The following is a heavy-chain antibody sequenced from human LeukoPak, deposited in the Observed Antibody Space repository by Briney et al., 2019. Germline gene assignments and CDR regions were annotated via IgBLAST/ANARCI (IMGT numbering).Heavy chain of an antibody. J-gene: IGHJ4*02. D-gene: IGHD3-22*01. CDR3: TTHYYYDSSGYYHFDY. CDR2: IKSKTDGGTT. Sequence: GGSLRLSCAASGFTVSSNYMSWVRQAPGEGLEWVGRIKSKTDGGTTDYAAPVKGRFTISRDDSKNTLYLQMNSLETEDTAVYYCTTHYYYDSSGYYHFDYWGQGTLVTVSS. V-gene: IGHV3-15*01. CDR1: GFTVSSNY.